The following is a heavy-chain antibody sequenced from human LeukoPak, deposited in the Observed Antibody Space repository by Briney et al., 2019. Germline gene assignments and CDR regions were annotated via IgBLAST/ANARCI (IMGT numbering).Heavy chain of an antibody. D-gene: IGHD3-22*01. CDR1: GYTFTGYY. CDR2: INPNSGGT. J-gene: IGHJ3*02. V-gene: IGHV1-2*02. Sequence: ASVKVSCKASGYTFTGYYMHWVRQAPGQGLEWMGWINPNSGGTNYAQKFQGRVTMTRDTSISTAYMELSRLRSDDTAVYYCARRIRDSSGYLHDAFDIWGQGTMATVSS. CDR3: ARRIRDSSGYLHDAFDI.